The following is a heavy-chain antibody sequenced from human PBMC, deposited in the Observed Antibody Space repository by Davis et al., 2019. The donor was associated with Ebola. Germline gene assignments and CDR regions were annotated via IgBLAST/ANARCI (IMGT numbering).Heavy chain of an antibody. D-gene: IGHD3-3*01. CDR3: ARDGRDFWSGYYDYYYGMDV. V-gene: IGHV1-18*01. J-gene: IGHJ6*02. CDR2: ISAYNGNT. CDR1: GYTFTSYG. Sequence: AASVKVSCKASGYTFTSYGISWVRQAPGQGLEWMGWISAYNGNTNYAQKFQGRVTITADESTSTAYMELSSLRSEDTAVYYCARDGRDFWSGYYDYYYGMDVWGQGTTVTVSS.